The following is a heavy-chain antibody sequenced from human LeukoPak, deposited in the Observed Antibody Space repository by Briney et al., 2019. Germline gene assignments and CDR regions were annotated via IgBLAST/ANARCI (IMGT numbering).Heavy chain of an antibody. D-gene: IGHD4-23*01. Sequence: ASVKVSCMASGGTFSSYAISWVRQAPGQGLEWMGRIIPIIGIANYAQKFQGRVTITADKSTSTAYMELRSLRSEDTAVYYCARLYGGNGMYYGMDVWGQGTTVTVSS. J-gene: IGHJ6*02. CDR2: IIPIIGIA. CDR1: GGTFSSYA. CDR3: ARLYGGNGMYYGMDV. V-gene: IGHV1-69*10.